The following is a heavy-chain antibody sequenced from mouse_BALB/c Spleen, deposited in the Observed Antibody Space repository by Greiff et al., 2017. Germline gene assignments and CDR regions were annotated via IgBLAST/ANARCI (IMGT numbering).Heavy chain of an antibody. CDR3: ARQRGTYYGSSPYAMDY. V-gene: IGHV5-6*01. J-gene: IGHJ4*01. CDR2: ISSGGSYT. D-gene: IGHD1-1*01. CDR1: GFTFSSYG. Sequence: EVQVVESGGDLVKPGGSLKLSCAASGFTFSSYGMSWVRQTPDKRLEWVATISSGGSYTYYPDSVKGRFTISRDNAKNTLYLQMSSLKSEDTAMYYCARQRGTYYGSSPYAMDYWGQGTSVTVSS.